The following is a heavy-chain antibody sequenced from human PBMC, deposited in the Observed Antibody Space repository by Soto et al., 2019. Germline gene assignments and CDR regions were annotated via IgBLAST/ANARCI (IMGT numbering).Heavy chain of an antibody. CDR2: INAGNGNT. CDR3: ARGGNYDFWSGRVFDY. D-gene: IGHD3-3*01. V-gene: IGHV1-3*01. J-gene: IGHJ4*02. Sequence: GASVKVSCKASGYTFTSYAMHWVRQAPGQRLEWMGWINAGNGNTKYSQKFQGRVTITRDTSASTAYMELSSLRSEDTAVYYCARGGNYDFWSGRVFDYWGQGTLVTVSS. CDR1: GYTFTSYA.